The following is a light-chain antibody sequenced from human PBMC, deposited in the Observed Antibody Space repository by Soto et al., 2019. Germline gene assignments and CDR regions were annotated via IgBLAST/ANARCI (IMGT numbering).Light chain of an antibody. CDR3: QQYSTYSRT. CDR2: KAS. CDR1: QSISSY. V-gene: IGKV1-5*03. Sequence: DIQMTQSPSSLSSSVGYRFTVTCLASQSISSYLNWYQQKPGKAPKLLIYKASSLESGVPLRFSGSGSGTEFTLTISSLQRDDFATYYCQQYSTYSRTFGQGTKVDIK. J-gene: IGKJ1*01.